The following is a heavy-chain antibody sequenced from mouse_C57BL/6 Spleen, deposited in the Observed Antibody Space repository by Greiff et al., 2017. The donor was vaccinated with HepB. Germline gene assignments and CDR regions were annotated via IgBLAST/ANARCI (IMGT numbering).Heavy chain of an antibody. CDR3: ARNFYGSRGDYFDY. J-gene: IGHJ2*01. CDR1: GFTFSDYG. CDR2: ISSGSSTI. Sequence: DVQLVESGGGLVKPGGSLKLSCAASGFTFSDYGMHWVRQAPEKGLEWVAYISSGSSTIYYADTVKGRFTISRDNAKNTLFLQMTSLRSEDTAMYYCARNFYGSRGDYFDYWGQGTTLTVSS. V-gene: IGHV5-17*01. D-gene: IGHD1-1*01.